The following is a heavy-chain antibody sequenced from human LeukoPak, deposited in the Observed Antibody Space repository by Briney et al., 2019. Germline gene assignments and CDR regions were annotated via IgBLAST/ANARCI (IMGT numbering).Heavy chain of an antibody. D-gene: IGHD6-19*01. Sequence: GGSLRLSCAASGFTFSSYAMSWVRQAPGKGLEWVSAISGSGGSTYYADSVKGRFTISRDNSKNTLYLQMNSLRAEDTAVYYCAKLDGIAVDGRRGRGIDYWGQGTLVTVSS. V-gene: IGHV3-23*01. CDR3: AKLDGIAVDGRRGRGIDY. CDR2: ISGSGGST. J-gene: IGHJ4*02. CDR1: GFTFSSYA.